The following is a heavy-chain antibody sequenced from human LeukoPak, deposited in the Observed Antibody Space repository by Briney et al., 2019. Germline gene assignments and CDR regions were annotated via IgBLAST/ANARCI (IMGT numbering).Heavy chain of an antibody. J-gene: IGHJ5*02. Sequence: GASVKVSCKASGYHFTGYHVHWVRHAPGQGLEWMGRISTDSGDADIAQKFQGRVTMTRDTSISTAYMELSRLTSDDSAVYYCAVPGSTVKGRIDPWGQGTSVTVSS. CDR1: GYHFTGYH. CDR2: ISTDSGDA. V-gene: IGHV1-2*02. D-gene: IGHD5/OR15-5a*01. CDR3: AVPGSTVKGRIDP.